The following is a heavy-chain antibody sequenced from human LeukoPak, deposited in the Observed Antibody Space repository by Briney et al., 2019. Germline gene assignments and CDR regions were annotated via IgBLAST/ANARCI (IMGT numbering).Heavy chain of an antibody. D-gene: IGHD4-11*01. CDR2: ISAYNGNT. CDR3: ARGGSNYVRPYFDY. Sequence: GASVKVSCKASGYTFTSYGISWVRQAPGQGLEWMGWISAYNGNTNYAQKLQGRVTMTTDTSTSITCMELRSLRSDDTAVYYCARGGSNYVRPYFDYWGQGTLVTVSS. V-gene: IGHV1-18*01. J-gene: IGHJ4*02. CDR1: GYTFTSYG.